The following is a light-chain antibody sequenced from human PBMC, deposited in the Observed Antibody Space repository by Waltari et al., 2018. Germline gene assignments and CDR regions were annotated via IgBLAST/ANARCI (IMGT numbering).Light chain of an antibody. CDR1: QDINNY. Sequence: DIQMTQSPSSLSASIGDRVTITCQASQDINNYLNWYQQTPGKAPKLLIYDASKLQTGVPSRFSGSGSGTDFTFTISSLQPEDIATYYCQQYDNVLPYTFGQGTKLEI. J-gene: IGKJ2*01. CDR3: QQYDNVLPYT. V-gene: IGKV1-33*01. CDR2: DAS.